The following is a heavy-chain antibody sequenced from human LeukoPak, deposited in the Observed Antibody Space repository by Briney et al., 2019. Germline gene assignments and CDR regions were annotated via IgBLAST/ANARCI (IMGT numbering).Heavy chain of an antibody. V-gene: IGHV3-23*01. D-gene: IGHD2-15*01. CDR2: ISGSGGST. J-gene: IGHJ4*02. CDR1: GFTFSSYA. CDR3: AKGGYCSGGSCYGRDFDY. Sequence: GGSLRLSCAASGFTFSSYAMSWVRQAPGKGLEWVSAISGSGGSTYYADSVKGRFTISRDNSKNTLHLQMNSLRAEDTAVYYCAKGGYCSGGSCYGRDFDYWGQGTLVTVSS.